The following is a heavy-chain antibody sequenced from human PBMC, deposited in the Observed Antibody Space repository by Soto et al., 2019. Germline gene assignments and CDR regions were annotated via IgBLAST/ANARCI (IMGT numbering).Heavy chain of an antibody. V-gene: IGHV4-59*01. CDR2: IYDDGSA. CDR1: CGSISSSY. Sequence: SETLSLTCTFSCGSISSSYWSWIRQPPGKGLEWLAYIYDDGSANYNPSLKSRATISLDMSKNQFSLKLTSVTAADTAVYYCVHPRSTVQIPPTWGQGTLVTVSS. J-gene: IGHJ5*02. CDR3: VHPRSTVQIPPT. D-gene: IGHD4-17*01.